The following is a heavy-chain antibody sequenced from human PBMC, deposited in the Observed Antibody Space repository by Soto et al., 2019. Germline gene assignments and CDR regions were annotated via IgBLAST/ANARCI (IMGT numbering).Heavy chain of an antibody. V-gene: IGHV5-51*01. Sequence: RGESLKISCKGSGYSFTSYWIGWVRQMPGKGLEWMAIIYPGNSDTRYSPSFQGQVTISADKSISTAYLQWSSLKASDTAMYYCACSSIAAPGYYYGMDVWGQGTTVTVSS. J-gene: IGHJ6*02. CDR1: GYSFTSYW. D-gene: IGHD6-6*01. CDR3: ACSSIAAPGYYYGMDV. CDR2: IYPGNSDT.